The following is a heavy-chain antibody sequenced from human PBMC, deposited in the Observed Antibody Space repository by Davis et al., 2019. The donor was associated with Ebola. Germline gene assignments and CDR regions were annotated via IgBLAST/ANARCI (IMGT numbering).Heavy chain of an antibody. CDR2: INPNSGGT. J-gene: IGHJ6*02. D-gene: IGHD1-26*01. CDR1: GYTFTGYY. Sequence: AASVKVSCKASGYTFTGYYMHWVRQAPGQGLEWMGWINPNSGGTNYAQKFQGWVTMTRDTSISTAYMELSRLRSDDTAVYYFARGGSYGGYYYGMDVWGQGTTVTVSS. CDR3: ARGGSYGGYYYGMDV. V-gene: IGHV1-2*04.